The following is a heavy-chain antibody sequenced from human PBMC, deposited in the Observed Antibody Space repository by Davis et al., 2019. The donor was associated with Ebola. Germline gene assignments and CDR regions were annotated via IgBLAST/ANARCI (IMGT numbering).Heavy chain of an antibody. CDR1: GGSISSYY. V-gene: IGHV4-4*07. Sequence: PSETLSLTCTVSGGSISSYYWSWIRQPAGKGLEWIGRIYTSGGTNYNPSLKSRVTMSVDTSKNQFSLKLSSVTAADTAVYYCARGPAYYYDSSGYGFRGHFDYWGQGTLVTVSP. CDR3: ARGPAYYYDSSGYGFRGHFDY. CDR2: IYTSGGT. D-gene: IGHD3-22*01. J-gene: IGHJ4*02.